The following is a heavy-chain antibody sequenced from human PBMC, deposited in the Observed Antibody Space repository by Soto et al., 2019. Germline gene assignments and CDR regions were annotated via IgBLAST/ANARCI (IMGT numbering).Heavy chain of an antibody. CDR2: LSNTGRRT. CDR1: VFPFGANA. Sequence: PGGYLRLSCVVSVFPFGANAMSWVRQAPGKGLEWVSGLSNTGRRTSYADSVKGRFNISRDNSENTVYLQMNSLRVEDTAVYYCVTEMGAPQDPFDNWGQGTLVTVSS. J-gene: IGHJ4*02. CDR3: VTEMGAPQDPFDN. V-gene: IGHV3-23*01. D-gene: IGHD1-26*01.